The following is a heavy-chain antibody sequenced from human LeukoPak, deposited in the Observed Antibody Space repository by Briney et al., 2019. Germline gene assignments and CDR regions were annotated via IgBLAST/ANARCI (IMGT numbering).Heavy chain of an antibody. CDR1: GFTFSSYA. J-gene: IGHJ3*02. V-gene: IGHV3-23*01. CDR3: AKPLLWFGEFNDAFDI. D-gene: IGHD3-10*01. Sequence: GGSLRLSCAASGFTFSSYAMSWVRQAPGKGLEWVSAISGSGGSTYYADSVKGRFTISRDNSKNTLYLQMNSLRAEDTAVYYCAKPLLWFGEFNDAFDIWGQGTMVTVSS. CDR2: ISGSGGST.